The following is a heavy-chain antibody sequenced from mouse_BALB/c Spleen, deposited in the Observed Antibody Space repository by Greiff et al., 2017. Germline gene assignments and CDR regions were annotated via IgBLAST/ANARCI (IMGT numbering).Heavy chain of an antibody. CDR3: ARCYGSSSYYFDY. Sequence: EVKLEESGGDLVKPGGSLKLSCAASGFTFSSYGMSWVRQTPDKRLEWVATISSGGSYTYYPDSVKGRFTISRDNAKNTLYLQMSSLKSEDTAMYYCARCYGSSSYYFDYWGQGTTLTVSS. D-gene: IGHD1-1*01. V-gene: IGHV5-6*02. J-gene: IGHJ2*01. CDR2: ISSGGSYT. CDR1: GFTFSSYG.